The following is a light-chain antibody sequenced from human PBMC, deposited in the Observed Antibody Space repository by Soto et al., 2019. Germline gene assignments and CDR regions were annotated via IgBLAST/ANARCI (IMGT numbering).Light chain of an antibody. CDR1: HSISSW. V-gene: IGKV1-5*01. Sequence: DIQLTQSPSFLSASVGDRVTITCRASHSISSWLAWYQQKPGKAPRLLIYDASSLESGVPSRFSGSGSGTEFTLTISSLQPDDFATYYCQQYNIYSLTFGGGTKVDIK. CDR3: QQYNIYSLT. CDR2: DAS. J-gene: IGKJ4*01.